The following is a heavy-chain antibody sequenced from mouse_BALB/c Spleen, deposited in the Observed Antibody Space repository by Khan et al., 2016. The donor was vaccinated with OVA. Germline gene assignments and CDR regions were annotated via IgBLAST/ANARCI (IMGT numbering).Heavy chain of an antibody. CDR3: ARQPYYHYYIMDY. Sequence: QVQLKESGPGLVAPSQSLSITCTISGFSLTDYGIHWVRQPPGKGLEWLMVIWSDGTTTYNSALKSRMSNSKDNSKSQVYLKMNRLQTDDTTMYFCARQPYYHYYIMDYWGQGTSVTVSS. J-gene: IGHJ4*01. V-gene: IGHV2-6-1*01. CDR2: IWSDGTT. D-gene: IGHD2-10*01. CDR1: GFSLTDYG.